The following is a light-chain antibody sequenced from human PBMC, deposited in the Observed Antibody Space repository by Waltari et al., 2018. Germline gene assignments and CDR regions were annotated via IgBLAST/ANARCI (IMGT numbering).Light chain of an antibody. V-gene: IGKV3-15*01. J-gene: IGKJ2*01. CDR2: DAS. CDR1: QSVSSN. Sequence: IVMTQSPATLSVSPGERATLSCRASQSVSSNLAWYQQKPGQAPRLLIYDASTRATDIPARFSGSGSGTEFTLTISSLQSEDFAVYYCQQYNDWPPMYTIGQGTKLEI. CDR3: QQYNDWPPMYT.